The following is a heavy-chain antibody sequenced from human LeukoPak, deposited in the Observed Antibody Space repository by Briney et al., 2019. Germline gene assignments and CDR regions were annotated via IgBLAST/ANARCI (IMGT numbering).Heavy chain of an antibody. Sequence: RPGGSLRLSCAASGFTFSSYSMNWVRQAPGKGLEWVAFIRYDGSNKYYADSVKGRFTISRDNSKNTLYLQMNSLRAEDTAVYYCAKGGSSWSISWFDPWGQGTLVTVSS. CDR3: AKGGSSWSISWFDP. V-gene: IGHV3-30*02. J-gene: IGHJ5*02. D-gene: IGHD6-13*01. CDR2: IRYDGSNK. CDR1: GFTFSSYS.